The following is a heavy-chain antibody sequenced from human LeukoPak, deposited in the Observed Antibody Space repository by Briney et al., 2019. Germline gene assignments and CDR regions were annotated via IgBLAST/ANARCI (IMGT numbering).Heavy chain of an antibody. CDR3: ARFAVHRRIAVTGQFGLDY. V-gene: IGHV1-2*02. J-gene: IGHJ4*02. Sequence: ASVKVSCKASGYTFTGYYMHWVRQAPGQGLEWMGWINPNSGGTNYAQKFQGRVTMTRDTSISTAYMELSRLRSEDTAVYYCARFAVHRRIAVTGQFGLDYWGRGTLVTVSS. D-gene: IGHD6-19*01. CDR1: GYTFTGYY. CDR2: INPNSGGT.